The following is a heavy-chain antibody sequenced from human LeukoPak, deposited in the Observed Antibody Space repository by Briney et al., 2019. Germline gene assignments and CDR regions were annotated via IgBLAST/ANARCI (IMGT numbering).Heavy chain of an antibody. V-gene: IGHV5-51*01. J-gene: IGHJ5*02. CDR3: ARTYGGTSYSCFDP. CDR2: IYPGDSDA. CDR1: GYSFTDHW. D-gene: IGHD1-26*01. Sequence: GESLKISCKGSGYSFTDHWIGWVRQMPGKGLGWMGVIYPGDSDARYSPSFQGQVTISADKSISTAYLQWSSLKASDTAMYYCARTYGGTSYSCFDPWGQGTLVTVSS.